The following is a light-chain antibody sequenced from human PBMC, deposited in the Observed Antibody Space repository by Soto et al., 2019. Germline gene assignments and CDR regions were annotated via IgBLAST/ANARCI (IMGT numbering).Light chain of an antibody. Sequence: DIQMTQSPSTLSATAGDRVTITCRASQSISSWLAWYQQKPGKAPKLLIYKASSLESGVPSRFSGSGSGTEFTLTISSLQPDDFATYYCQQYNSYSRTFGQGTKVEI. J-gene: IGKJ1*01. CDR1: QSISSW. V-gene: IGKV1-5*03. CDR3: QQYNSYSRT. CDR2: KAS.